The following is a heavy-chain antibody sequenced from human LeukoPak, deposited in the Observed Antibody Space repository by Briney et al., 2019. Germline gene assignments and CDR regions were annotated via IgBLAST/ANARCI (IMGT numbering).Heavy chain of an antibody. J-gene: IGHJ3*02. V-gene: IGHV4-59*01. D-gene: IGHD1-14*01. CDR2: IYYSGST. CDR1: GGSISSYY. CDR3: ARVYREPGNDALDI. Sequence: PSETLSLTCTVSGGSISSYYWSWIRQPPGKGLEWIGYIYYSGSTNYNPSLKSRVTISVDTSKNQFSLKLSSVTAADTAVYYCARVYREPGNDALDIWGQGTMVTVSS.